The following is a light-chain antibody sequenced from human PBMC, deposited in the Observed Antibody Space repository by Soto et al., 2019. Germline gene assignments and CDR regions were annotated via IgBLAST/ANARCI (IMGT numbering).Light chain of an antibody. CDR1: QRLLHSNGNTF. CDR2: LGS. CDR3: MQALQTPYT. Sequence: EIVMTQSPPSLTVTPGEPASISCRSSQRLLHSNGNTFLDWYLQKPGQSPQLLIYLGSNRASGVTDRVSGSEAGTDFTLKISRVEAEDVGVYYGMQALQTPYTFGQGTKVEIK. V-gene: IGKV2-28*01. J-gene: IGKJ2*01.